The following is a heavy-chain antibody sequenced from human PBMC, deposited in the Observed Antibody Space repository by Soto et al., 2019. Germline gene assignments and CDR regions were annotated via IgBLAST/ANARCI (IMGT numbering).Heavy chain of an antibody. CDR3: ARDGYYDSSGYHAFDI. V-gene: IGHV3-53*01. CDR2: IYSGGST. Sequence: GALRLSCAASGFTVSSNYMSWVRQAPGKGLEWVSVIYSGGSTYYADSVKGRFTISRDNSKNTLYLQMNSLRAEDTAVYYCARDGYYDSSGYHAFDIWGQGTMVTVSS. D-gene: IGHD3-22*01. J-gene: IGHJ3*02. CDR1: GFTVSSNY.